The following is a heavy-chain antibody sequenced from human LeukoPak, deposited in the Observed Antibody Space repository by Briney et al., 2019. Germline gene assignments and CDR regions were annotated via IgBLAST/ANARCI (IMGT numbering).Heavy chain of an antibody. CDR3: ARADYYGSGKEEIDP. Sequence: RPSETLSLTCTVSGGSISSYYWSWIRQPPGKGLEWIGYIYYSGSTNFNPSLKSRVTISIDTSKNQFSLRLSSVTAADTAVYYCARADYYGSGKEEIDPWGQGTLVTVSS. CDR1: GGSISSYY. V-gene: IGHV4-59*01. D-gene: IGHD3-10*01. J-gene: IGHJ5*02. CDR2: IYYSGST.